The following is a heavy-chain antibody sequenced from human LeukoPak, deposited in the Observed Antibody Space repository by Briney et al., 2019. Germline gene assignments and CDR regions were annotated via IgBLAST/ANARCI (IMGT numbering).Heavy chain of an antibody. CDR3: AKVSSGY. V-gene: IGHV3-23*01. CDR2: ISDSGGST. CDR1: GFTFSSYA. D-gene: IGHD6-19*01. Sequence: GGSLRLSCAASGFTFSSYAMSWVRQAPGKGLEWVSTISDSGGSTYYVDSVKGRFTISRDNSKNTLYLQMNSLRPDDTAIYYCAKVSSGYWGQGTLVTVSS. J-gene: IGHJ4*02.